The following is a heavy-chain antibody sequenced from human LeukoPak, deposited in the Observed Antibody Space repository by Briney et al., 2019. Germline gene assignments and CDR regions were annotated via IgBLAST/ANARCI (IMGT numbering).Heavy chain of an antibody. J-gene: IGHJ4*02. Sequence: PSETLSLTCAVYGGSFSGYYWSWIRQPPGKGLGWIGGINHSGSTNYNPSLKSRVTISVDTSKNQFSLKLSSVTAADTAVYYCARKGRQLWLSFDYWGQGTLVTVSS. CDR2: INHSGST. CDR3: ARKGRQLWLSFDY. V-gene: IGHV4-34*01. D-gene: IGHD5-18*01. CDR1: GGSFSGYY.